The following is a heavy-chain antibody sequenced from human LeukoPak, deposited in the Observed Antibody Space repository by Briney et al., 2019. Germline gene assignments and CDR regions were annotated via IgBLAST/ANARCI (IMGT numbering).Heavy chain of an antibody. CDR1: GFTFSSYG. J-gene: IGHJ6*04. D-gene: IGHD3-9*01. CDR3: AREAGITIFFYYYYGMDV. Sequence: GGSLRLSCAASGFTFSSYGMHWVRQAPGKGLEWVAVIWYDGSNKYYADSVKGRFTISRHSSKNTLYLQMNSLRAEDTAVYYCAREAGITIFFYYYYGMDVWGKGATVTVSS. CDR2: IWYDGSNK. V-gene: IGHV3-33*01.